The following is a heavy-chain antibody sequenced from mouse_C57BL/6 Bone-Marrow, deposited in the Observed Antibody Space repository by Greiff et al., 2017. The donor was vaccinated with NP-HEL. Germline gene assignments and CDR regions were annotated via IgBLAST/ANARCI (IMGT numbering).Heavy chain of an antibody. CDR1: GYTFTSMG. Sequence: QVQLKESGAELARPGASGKLSCKASGYTFTSMGISGVKQRTGKGLEWIGEIYPRSGNTYYNEKFKGKATLTADKSSSTAYMELRSLTSEDSAVYFCARTVVEGFAYWGQGTLVTVSA. J-gene: IGHJ3*01. CDR2: IYPRSGNT. V-gene: IGHV1-81*01. D-gene: IGHD1-1*01. CDR3: ARTVVEGFAY.